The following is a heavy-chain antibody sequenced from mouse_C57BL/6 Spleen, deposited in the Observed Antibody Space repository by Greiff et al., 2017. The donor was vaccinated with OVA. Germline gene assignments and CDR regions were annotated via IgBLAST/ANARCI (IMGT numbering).Heavy chain of an antibody. CDR2: ISSGSSTI. V-gene: IGHV5-17*01. J-gene: IGHJ2*01. CDR3: AVYGTNFDY. D-gene: IGHD1-1*01. Sequence: EVKLMESGGGLVKPGGSLKLSCAASGFTFSDYGMHWVSQAPEKGLEWVAYISSGSSTIYYADTVKGRFTIPRDNAKNTLFLQMTSLRSEDAAMYYSAVYGTNFDYWGQGTTVTVSS. CDR1: GFTFSDYG.